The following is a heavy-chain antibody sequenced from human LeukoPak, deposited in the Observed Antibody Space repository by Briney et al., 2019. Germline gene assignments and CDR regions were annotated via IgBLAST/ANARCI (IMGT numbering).Heavy chain of an antibody. CDR2: INHSGST. D-gene: IGHD1-26*01. CDR1: GGSFSGYY. J-gene: IGHJ3*02. Sequence: SETLSLTCAVYGGSFSGYYWSWIRQPPGKGLEWIGEINHSGSTNYNPSLKSRVTISVDTSKNQFSLKLSSVTAAGTAVYYCARGWELHGNAFDIWGQGTMVTVSS. CDR3: ARGWELHGNAFDI. V-gene: IGHV4-34*01.